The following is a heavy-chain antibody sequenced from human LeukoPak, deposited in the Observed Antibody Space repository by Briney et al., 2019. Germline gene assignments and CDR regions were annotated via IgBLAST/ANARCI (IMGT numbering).Heavy chain of an antibody. CDR1: DSTVSSNS. D-gene: IGHD1-26*01. CDR3: ATESYGGA. CDR2: TYSSGST. Sequence: PGGSLRLSCAASDSTVSSNSMSWVRQAPGKGLEWVSVTYSSGSTHYADSVKGRFTISRDSSKNTLYLQMNSLRAEDTAVYYCATESYGGAWGQGTLVTVSS. J-gene: IGHJ4*02. V-gene: IGHV3-53*01.